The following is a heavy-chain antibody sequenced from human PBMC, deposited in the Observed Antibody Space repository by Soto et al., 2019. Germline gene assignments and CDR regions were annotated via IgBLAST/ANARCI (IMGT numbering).Heavy chain of an antibody. CDR3: ARDVGHRYIFGYGY. V-gene: IGHV1-18*01. CDR1: GYTFTSYG. CDR2: ISTNNGDT. D-gene: IGHD3-3*02. J-gene: IGHJ4*02. Sequence: QVQLVQSGAEVKKPGASVKVTCKASGYTFTSYGISWVRQAPGQGLEWMGWISTNNGDTNYLQKLQDRITMTTDTSTSTAYMEVRSLRSDDAAVYYCARDVGHRYIFGYGYWGQGTLVTVSS.